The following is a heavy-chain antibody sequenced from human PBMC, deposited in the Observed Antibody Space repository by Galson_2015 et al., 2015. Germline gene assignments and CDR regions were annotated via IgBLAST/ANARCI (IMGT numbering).Heavy chain of an antibody. CDR2: IKQDGSEK. Sequence: SLRLSCAASGFTFSSYWMSWVRQAPGKGLEWVANIKQDGSEKYYVDSVKGRFTISRDNAKNSLYLQMNSLRAEDTAVYYCAREAPYDSSGYYYNFDYWGQGTLVTVSS. CDR3: AREAPYDSSGYYYNFDY. V-gene: IGHV3-7*01. CDR1: GFTFSSYW. D-gene: IGHD3-22*01. J-gene: IGHJ4*02.